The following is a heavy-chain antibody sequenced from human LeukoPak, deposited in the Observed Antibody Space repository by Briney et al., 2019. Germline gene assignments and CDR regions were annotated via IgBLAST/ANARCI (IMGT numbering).Heavy chain of an antibody. CDR1: GFTFSSYW. D-gene: IGHD3-16*01. Sequence: GGSLRLSCAGSGFTFSSYWMSWVRQAPGKGLEWVANIKQDGSEKYYVDSVKGRFTISRDNAKNSLYLQMNSLRAEDTAVYYCAREQRGRFDYWGQGTLVTVSS. CDR2: IKQDGSEK. V-gene: IGHV3-7*01. J-gene: IGHJ4*02. CDR3: AREQRGRFDY.